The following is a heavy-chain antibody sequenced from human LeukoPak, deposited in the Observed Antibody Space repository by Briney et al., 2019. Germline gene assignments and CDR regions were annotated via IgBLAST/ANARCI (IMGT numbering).Heavy chain of an antibody. CDR1: GYTITAYY. J-gene: IGHJ4*02. V-gene: IGHV1-2*02. CDR3: ARDLIVGATTLDY. D-gene: IGHD1-26*01. CDR2: INPNSGGT. Sequence: ASVKVSCKASGYTITAYYMHWVRQAPGQGLEWMGWINPNSGGTNYAQKFQGRVTMTRDTSISTAYMELSRLRSDDTALYYCARDLIVGATTLDYWGQGTLVTVSA.